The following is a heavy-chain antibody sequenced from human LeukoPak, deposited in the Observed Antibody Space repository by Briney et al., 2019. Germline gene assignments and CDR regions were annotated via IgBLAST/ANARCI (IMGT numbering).Heavy chain of an antibody. Sequence: GGSLRLSCAASGFTFSGYGMNWVRQAPGKGLEWVSGISSSGAGTYYADSVKGRFTISRDNSKNTLYLQMNSLRAEDTALYYCAKVPPPAYWGQGTLVTVSS. J-gene: IGHJ4*02. D-gene: IGHD1-14*01. CDR2: ISSSGAGT. CDR3: AKVPPPAY. V-gene: IGHV3-23*01. CDR1: GFTFSGYG.